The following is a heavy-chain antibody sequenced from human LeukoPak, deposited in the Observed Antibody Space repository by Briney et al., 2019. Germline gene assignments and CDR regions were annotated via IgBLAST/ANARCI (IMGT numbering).Heavy chain of an antibody. J-gene: IGHJ4*02. CDR1: GGSLSDYY. Sequence: SETLSLTCAVYGGSLSDYYWSWIRQSPGKGLEWIGEISHRGRTYYNLSLKSRVTISIDTSKNQFSLKVNSVTAADTAVYYCARGSQSMYYDYVWGRNFDYWGQGTLVTVSS. V-gene: IGHV4-34*01. CDR3: ARGSQSMYYDYVWGRNFDY. D-gene: IGHD3-16*01. CDR2: ISHRGRT.